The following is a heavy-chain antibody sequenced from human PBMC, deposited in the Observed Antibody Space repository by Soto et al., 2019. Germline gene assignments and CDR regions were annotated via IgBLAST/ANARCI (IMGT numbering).Heavy chain of an antibody. J-gene: IGHJ6*02. CDR2: IDPSDSYT. V-gene: IGHV5-10-1*01. D-gene: IGHD3-16*01. Sequence: PGESLKISFKGSGYSFTSYWIIWVRQMPGKGLEWMGRIDPSDSYTNYSPSFQGHVTISADKSISTAYLQWSSLKASDTAMYYCARRKITFGGVEYYYYYGMDVWGQGTTVTVSS. CDR3: ARRKITFGGVEYYYYYGMDV. CDR1: GYSFTSYW.